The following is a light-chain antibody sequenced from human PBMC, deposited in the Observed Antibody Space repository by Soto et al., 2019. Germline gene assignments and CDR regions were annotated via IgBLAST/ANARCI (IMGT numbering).Light chain of an antibody. CDR3: HQYFTTQWT. J-gene: IGKJ1*01. Sequence: DIVMTQSPDSLAVSLGERATIYCKSSQSLLYNSNNKSYLAWYQQKPRQPPKLLISWASTRESGVPDRFSGSGSGTDFTLTISSLLAEDVAVYYCHQYFTTQWTFGQGTKVDIK. CDR2: WAS. V-gene: IGKV4-1*01. CDR1: QSLLYNSNNKSY.